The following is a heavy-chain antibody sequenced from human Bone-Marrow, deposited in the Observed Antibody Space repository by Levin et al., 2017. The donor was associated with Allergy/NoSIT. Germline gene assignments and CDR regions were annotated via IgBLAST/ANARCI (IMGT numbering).Heavy chain of an antibody. D-gene: IGHD5/OR15-5a*01. Sequence: GESLKISCVASGFSFSSYWMNWVRQAPGKGLEWVANIKQDGSDKYYVDSVKGRFTISRDNAKNSLYLQMNSLRAEDTAVYYCARVSVRGQGTLVTVSS. CDR2: IKQDGSDK. CDR3: ARVSV. CDR1: GFSFSSYW. V-gene: IGHV3-7*01. J-gene: IGHJ1*01.